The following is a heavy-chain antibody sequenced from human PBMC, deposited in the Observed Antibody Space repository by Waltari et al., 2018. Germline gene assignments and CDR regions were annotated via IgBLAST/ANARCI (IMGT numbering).Heavy chain of an antibody. D-gene: IGHD3-16*01. CDR3: ARAIWRSTWKLGQFDP. Sequence: QVQLQESGPGLVKPSETLSLTCTVSGGSISSNYWSWIRQPAGKGLEWIGRIYTSGSTNYNPSRESRVTMSVDTSKNQFSRKLTSGTAADTAVYYCARAIWRSTWKLGQFDPWGQGILVTVSS. V-gene: IGHV4-4*07. CDR2: IYTSGST. CDR1: GGSISSNY. J-gene: IGHJ5*02.